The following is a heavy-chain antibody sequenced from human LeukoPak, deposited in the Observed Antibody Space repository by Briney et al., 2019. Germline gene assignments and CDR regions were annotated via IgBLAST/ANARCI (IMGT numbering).Heavy chain of an antibody. D-gene: IGHD1-1*01. V-gene: IGHV3-7*01. Sequence: GGSLRLSCAGSGFTFSSYWMSWVRQAPGKGLEWVANIKQGSSEKYYVDSVKGRFTISRDDAKNSLYLQMNSLRAEDTAVYYLAKEGVKPNSNNWVGFWGHWGPGALVTVSS. CDR1: GFTFSSYW. CDR3: AKEGVKPNSNNWVGFWGH. J-gene: IGHJ4*02. CDR2: IKQGSSEK.